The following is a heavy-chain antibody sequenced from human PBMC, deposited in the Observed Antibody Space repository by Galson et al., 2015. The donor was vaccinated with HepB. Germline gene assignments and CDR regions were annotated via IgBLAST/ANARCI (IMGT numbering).Heavy chain of an antibody. V-gene: IGHV1-2*06. D-gene: IGHD2-15*01. CDR1: GYTFTNYA. Sequence: SVKVSCKASGYTFTNYAIGWVRQAPGQGLEWMGRINPNSGGTNYAQKFQGRVTMTRDTSISTAYMELNRLRSDDTAVYYCARAQDSGGSYYWGQGTLVTVSS. J-gene: IGHJ4*02. CDR3: ARAQDSGGSYY. CDR2: INPNSGGT.